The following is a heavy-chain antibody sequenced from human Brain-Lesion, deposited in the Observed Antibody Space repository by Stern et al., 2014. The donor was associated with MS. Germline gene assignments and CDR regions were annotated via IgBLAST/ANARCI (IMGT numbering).Heavy chain of an antibody. V-gene: IGHV4-39*01. J-gene: IGHJ5*02. CDR3: AGEEDIRYCSGGSCTGNWFDP. D-gene: IGHD2-15*01. Sequence: QLVQSGPGLVKPSETLSLTCTVAGGSVSSTSYAWAWIRQPPGKGLEWIGTLYYSGDPYYSPFLKSRLTISLDTSKNQFSLHRRSVTAADTAVYYCAGEEDIRYCSGGSCTGNWFDPWGQGTLVTVSS. CDR1: GGSVSSTSYA. CDR2: LYYSGDP.